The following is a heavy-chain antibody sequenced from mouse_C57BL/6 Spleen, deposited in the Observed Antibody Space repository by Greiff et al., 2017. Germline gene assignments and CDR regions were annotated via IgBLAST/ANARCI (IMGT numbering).Heavy chain of an antibody. CDR1: GFTFSSYA. Sequence: EVQRVESGGGLVKPGGSLKLSCAASGFTFSSYAMSWVRQTPEKRLEWVATISDGGSYTYYPDNVKGRFTISRDNAKNNLYLQMSHLKSEDTAMYYCARDGGLLADWGQVTLVSVSA. CDR3: ARDGGLLAD. CDR2: ISDGGSYT. J-gene: IGHJ3*01. V-gene: IGHV5-4*01.